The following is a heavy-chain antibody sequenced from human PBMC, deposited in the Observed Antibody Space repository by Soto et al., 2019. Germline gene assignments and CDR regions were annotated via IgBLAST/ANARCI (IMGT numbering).Heavy chain of an antibody. D-gene: IGHD2-2*01. J-gene: IGHJ6*03. CDR1: GFTFSNAW. CDR2: IKSKTDGGTT. V-gene: IGHV3-15*01. CDR3: TTTSFAYCSSTSCYLYYYYYYMDV. Sequence: GGSLRLSCAASGFTFSNAWMSWVRQAPGKGLEWVGRIKSKTDGGTTDYAAPVKGRFTISRDDSKNTLYLQMNSLKTEDTAVYYCTTTSFAYCSSTSCYLYYYYYYMDVWGKGTTVTVSS.